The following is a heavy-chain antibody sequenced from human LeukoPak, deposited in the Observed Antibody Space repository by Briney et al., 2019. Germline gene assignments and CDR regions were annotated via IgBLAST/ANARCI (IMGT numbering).Heavy chain of an antibody. CDR1: GFTFSSFA. J-gene: IGHJ4*02. Sequence: GGSLRLSCAASGFTFSSFAMSWVRQAPGKGLVWVSRINSDGSSTSYADSVKGRFTISRDNAKNTLYLQMNSLRAEDTAVYYCARSPCGSGSYSDYWGQGTLVTVSS. V-gene: IGHV3-74*01. CDR3: ARSPCGSGSYSDY. CDR2: INSDGSST. D-gene: IGHD3-10*01.